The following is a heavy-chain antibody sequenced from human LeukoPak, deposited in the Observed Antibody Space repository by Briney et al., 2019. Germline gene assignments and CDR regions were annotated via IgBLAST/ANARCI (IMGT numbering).Heavy chain of an antibody. V-gene: IGHV4-59*08. CDR1: GGSISSYY. J-gene: IGHJ5*02. Sequence: SETLSLTCTVSGGSISSYYWSWIRQPPGKGLEWIGYIYYSGSTNYNPSLKSRVTISVDTSKNQFSLKLSSATAADTAVYYCARRINTNYYYGSGSYGDWFDPWGQGTLVTVSS. CDR3: ARRINTNYYYGSGSYGDWFDP. D-gene: IGHD3-10*01. CDR2: IYYSGST.